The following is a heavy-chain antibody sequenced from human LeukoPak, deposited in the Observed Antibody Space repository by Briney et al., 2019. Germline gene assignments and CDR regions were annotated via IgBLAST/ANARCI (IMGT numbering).Heavy chain of an antibody. CDR3: AKIAYFNYIGNWYWDY. CDR1: GFSFSSYA. J-gene: IGHJ4*02. CDR2: ISGSGGST. Sequence: GGSLRLSCAASGFSFSSYAMSWVRQAPGKGLEWVSAISGSGGSTYYVDSVMGRFTISRDNSKNTLYLQMNGLRAEDPALYYCAKIAYFNYIGNWYWDYWGQATLVTVCS. V-gene: IGHV3-23*01. D-gene: IGHD6-13*01.